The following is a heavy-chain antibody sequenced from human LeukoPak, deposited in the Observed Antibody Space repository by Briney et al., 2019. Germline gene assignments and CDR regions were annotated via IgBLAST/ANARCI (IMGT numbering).Heavy chain of an antibody. Sequence: SETLSLTCTVSGGSISSGSYYWSWIRQPARKGLEWIGRISSSGSTNYNPSLKSRVTISVDTSKNQFSLKLSSVTAADTAVYFCARGPYSYDSSSAFDIWGQGTMVTVSS. V-gene: IGHV4-61*02. CDR1: GGSISSGSYY. CDR3: ARGPYSYDSSSAFDI. J-gene: IGHJ3*02. CDR2: ISSSGST. D-gene: IGHD3-22*01.